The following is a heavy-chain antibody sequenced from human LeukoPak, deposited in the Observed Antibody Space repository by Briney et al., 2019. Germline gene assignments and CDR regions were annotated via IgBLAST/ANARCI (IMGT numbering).Heavy chain of an antibody. CDR3: ARGAAMVAPDY. J-gene: IGHJ4*02. Sequence: ASVKVSCKASGYTFTSYAMHWVRQAPGQRLEWMGWINAGNGNTKYSQKFQGRVTITRDTSASTAYMELNSLRSEDTAVYYCARGAAMVAPDYWGQGTLVTVSS. D-gene: IGHD5-18*01. CDR1: GYTFTSYA. CDR2: INAGNGNT. V-gene: IGHV1-3*01.